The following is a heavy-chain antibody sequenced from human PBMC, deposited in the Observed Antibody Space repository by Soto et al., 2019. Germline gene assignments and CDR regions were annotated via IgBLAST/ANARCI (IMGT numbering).Heavy chain of an antibody. V-gene: IGHV3-66*01. Sequence: EVQLVESGGGLVQPGGSLRLSCAASGFTVSSNYMSWVRQAPGKGLEWVSVIYSGGSTYYADSVKGRFTISRANSKNTLYLQMNSLRAEDTAVYYCARGGNYDYIWGSYRYWDYWGQGTLVTVSS. CDR3: ARGGNYDYIWGSYRYWDY. CDR1: GFTVSSNY. D-gene: IGHD3-16*02. CDR2: IYSGGST. J-gene: IGHJ4*02.